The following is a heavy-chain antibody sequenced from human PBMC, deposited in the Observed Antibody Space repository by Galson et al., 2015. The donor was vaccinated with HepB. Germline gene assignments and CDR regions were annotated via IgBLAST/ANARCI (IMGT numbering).Heavy chain of an antibody. Sequence: SLRLSCAAPGFTFSDYSMNWVRQAPGKGLEWVSYISGSTITMYYADSVNGRFTISRDNAKNSVYLQMNSLRDEDTAVYYCARDQATVVTLTYLDYWGQGTLVSVSS. J-gene: IGHJ4*02. CDR2: ISGSTITM. D-gene: IGHD4-23*01. CDR3: ARDQATVVTLTYLDY. V-gene: IGHV3-48*02. CDR1: GFTFSDYS.